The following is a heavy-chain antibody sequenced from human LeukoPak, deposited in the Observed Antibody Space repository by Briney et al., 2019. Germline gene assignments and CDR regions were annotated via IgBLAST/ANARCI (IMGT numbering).Heavy chain of an antibody. CDR2: IKQDGSEK. CDR3: ARDYRLYFDY. Sequence: GGSLRLSCAASGFTFFSYWMSWVRQAPGKGLEWVANIKQDGSEKYYVDSVKGRFTISRDNAKNTLYLQMNSLRAEDTAVYYCARDYRLYFDYWGQGTLVTVSS. CDR1: GFTFFSYW. D-gene: IGHD3-16*02. V-gene: IGHV3-7*01. J-gene: IGHJ4*02.